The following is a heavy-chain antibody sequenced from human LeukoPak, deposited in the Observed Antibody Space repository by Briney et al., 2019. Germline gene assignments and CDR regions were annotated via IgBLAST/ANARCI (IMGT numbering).Heavy chain of an antibody. V-gene: IGHV2-5*01. Sequence: ESGPTLVKPTQTLTLTCTFSGFSLSTSGVGVGWIRQPPGKALKWLALVYWNDEKRYSPSLETRVTITKDTSKNQVLLTMTNMDPVDTATYYCAHSRTNLEFGSHYSHFFDYWGQGTLVTVSS. J-gene: IGHJ4*02. D-gene: IGHD1-26*01. CDR2: VYWNDEK. CDR3: AHSRTNLEFGSHYSHFFDY. CDR1: GFSLSTSGVG.